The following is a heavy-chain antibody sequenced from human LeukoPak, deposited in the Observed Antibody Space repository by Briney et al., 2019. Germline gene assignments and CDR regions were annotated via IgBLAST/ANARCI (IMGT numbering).Heavy chain of an antibody. CDR2: IIPIFGIA. J-gene: IGHJ6*02. D-gene: IGHD3-3*01. CDR1: GGTFSSYA. V-gene: IGHV1-69*04. CDR3: AGPLEFGIFGVVTTPPDV. Sequence: SVKVSCKASGGTFSSYAISWVRQAPGQGLEWMGRIIPIFGIANYAQKFQGRVTITADKSTSTAYMELSSLRSEDTAVYYCAGPLEFGIFGVVTTPPDVWGQGTTVAVSS.